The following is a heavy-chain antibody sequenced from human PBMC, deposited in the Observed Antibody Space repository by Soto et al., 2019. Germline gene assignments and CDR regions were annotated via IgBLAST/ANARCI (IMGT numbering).Heavy chain of an antibody. CDR2: IIPLFRKT. CDR1: GDMLRNSA. Sequence: SVKVSCKASGDMLRNSAFTWVRQAPGQGLAWMGVIIPLFRKTDVAQKFQGRVNLTADESTSSLYMEVSSLTSEDTAVYYCARARLSNGDPNIYFFYGLDVWGQGTTVTVSS. CDR3: ARARLSNGDPNIYFFYGLDV. J-gene: IGHJ6*02. D-gene: IGHD3-10*01. V-gene: IGHV1-69*13.